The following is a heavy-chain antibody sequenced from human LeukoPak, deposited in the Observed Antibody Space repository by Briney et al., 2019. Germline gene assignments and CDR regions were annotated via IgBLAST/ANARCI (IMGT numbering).Heavy chain of an antibody. V-gene: IGHV6-1*01. Sequence: SQTLSLTCAISGDSVSNNSAAWNWIRQSPSRGLGWLGRTYYRSKWYNDYAVSVKSRITIHPDTSKNQFSLQVNSVTPEDTAVYYCARAPTPIIAVAGSFDYWGQGTLVTVSS. CDR2: TYYRSKWYN. J-gene: IGHJ4*02. CDR1: GDSVSNNSAA. CDR3: ARAPTPIIAVAGSFDY. D-gene: IGHD6-19*01.